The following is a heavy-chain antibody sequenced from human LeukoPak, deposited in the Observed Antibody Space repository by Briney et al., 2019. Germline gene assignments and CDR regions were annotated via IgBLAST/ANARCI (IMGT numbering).Heavy chain of an antibody. V-gene: IGHV4-30-4*01. J-gene: IGHJ6*02. CDR3: ASTYTMTTGHYYGMDV. CDR1: GGSISSGDYY. D-gene: IGHD4-11*01. Sequence: SETLSLTCTVSGGSISSGDYYWSWIRQPPGKGLEWIGYIYYSGSTYYNPSLKSRVTISADTSKNQFSLKLSSVTAADTAVYYCASTYTMTTGHYYGMDVWGQGTTVTVSS. CDR2: IYYSGST.